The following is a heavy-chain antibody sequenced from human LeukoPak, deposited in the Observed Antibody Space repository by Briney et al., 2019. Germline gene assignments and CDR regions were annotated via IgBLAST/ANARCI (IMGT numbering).Heavy chain of an antibody. CDR2: INHSGST. Sequence: SETLSLTCAVYGGSFSGYYWSWIRQPPGKGLEWIGEINHSGSTNYNPSLKSRVTISVDTSKKQFSLKLSSVTAADTAVYYCARGPSKYCSSTSCYSFDYWGQGTLVTVSS. V-gene: IGHV4-34*01. CDR3: ARGPSKYCSSTSCYSFDY. J-gene: IGHJ4*02. CDR1: GGSFSGYY. D-gene: IGHD2-2*01.